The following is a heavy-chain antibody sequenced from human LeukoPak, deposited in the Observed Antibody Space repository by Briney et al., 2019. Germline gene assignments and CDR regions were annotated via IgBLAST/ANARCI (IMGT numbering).Heavy chain of an antibody. J-gene: IGHJ6*02. Sequence: GGSLRLSCAASGFTFSSYAMHWGRQAPGKGLEWVAVISYDGSNKYYADSVKGRFTISRDNSKNTLYLQMNSLRAEDTAVYYCARDQVAAAGPKGMDVWGQGTTVTVSS. CDR3: ARDQVAAAGPKGMDV. CDR2: ISYDGSNK. D-gene: IGHD6-13*01. CDR1: GFTFSSYA. V-gene: IGHV3-30*04.